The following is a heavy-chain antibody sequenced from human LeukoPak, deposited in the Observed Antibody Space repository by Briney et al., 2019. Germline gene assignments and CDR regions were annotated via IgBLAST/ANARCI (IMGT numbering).Heavy chain of an antibody. CDR1: GFTVSSNY. CDR2: IYSDGRI. D-gene: IGHD3-22*01. J-gene: IGHJ4*02. Sequence: GGSLRLSCAASGFTVSSNYMSWVPQAPGKGLEGVSVIYSDGRIHSADSVTGRFTISRDNAKNSLYLQMNSLRADDTAVYYCAREHYYDSSAPTDYWGQGALVTVSS. V-gene: IGHV3-53*01. CDR3: AREHYYDSSAPTDY.